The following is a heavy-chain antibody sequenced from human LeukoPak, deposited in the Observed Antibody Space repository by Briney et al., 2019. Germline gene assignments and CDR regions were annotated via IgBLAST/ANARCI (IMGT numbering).Heavy chain of an antibody. V-gene: IGHV4-34*01. D-gene: IGHD5-24*01. Sequence: PSETLSLTCVVDGGSFSGYYWSWIRQSPGKGLVWIGEINHHGYTNYNPSLRSRVIMSVDTSKNHISLKLTSVTAADTAMYYCAAKGGDGHNSAFGFWGQGALVSVSS. CDR3: AAKGGDGHNSAFGF. J-gene: IGHJ4*02. CDR2: INHHGYT. CDR1: GGSFSGYY.